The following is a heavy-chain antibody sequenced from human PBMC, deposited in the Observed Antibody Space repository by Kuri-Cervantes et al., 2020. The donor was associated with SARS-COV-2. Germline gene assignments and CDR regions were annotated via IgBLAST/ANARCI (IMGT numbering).Heavy chain of an antibody. Sequence: LSLTCAASGFTFSSCKMNWVRRAPGKGLEWVASISHASVYIRYADSVKGRLTISRDNAKNSLFLQMNSLRAEDTAVYYCARDSTVAGTGFDYWGRGTLVTVSS. CDR3: ARDSTVAGTGFDY. D-gene: IGHD6-19*01. V-gene: IGHV3-21*01. CDR2: ISHASVYI. J-gene: IGHJ4*02. CDR1: GFTFSSCK.